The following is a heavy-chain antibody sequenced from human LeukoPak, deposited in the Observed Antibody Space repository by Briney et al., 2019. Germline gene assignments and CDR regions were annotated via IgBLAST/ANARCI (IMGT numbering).Heavy chain of an antibody. J-gene: IGHJ4*02. CDR2: ITGSGGST. D-gene: IGHD6-19*01. CDR1: GFTFSSYA. CDR3: AKSDSSGWYSSDY. V-gene: IGHV3-23*01. Sequence: PGGPLRLSCAASGFTFSSYAMSWVRQAPGKGLEWVSAITGSGGSTYYAASVKGRFTISRDNSKNTLYLQMNSLRAEDTAVYYCAKSDSSGWYSSDYWGQGTLVTVSS.